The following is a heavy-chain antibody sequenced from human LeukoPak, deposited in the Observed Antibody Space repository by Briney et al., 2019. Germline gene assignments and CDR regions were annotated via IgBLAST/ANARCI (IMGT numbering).Heavy chain of an antibody. V-gene: IGHV3-30*18. CDR1: GFTLSSYG. Sequence: GGSLRLSCAASGFTLSSYGMHWVCQAQGKGLEWVAVISYDGSDKYYADSVKGRFTISRDNSKNTLYLQMNSLRAEDTAVYYCAKARGGGGYYDFWSGYYDYWGQGTLVTVSS. D-gene: IGHD3-3*01. CDR2: ISYDGSDK. CDR3: AKARGGGGYYDFWSGYYDY. J-gene: IGHJ4*02.